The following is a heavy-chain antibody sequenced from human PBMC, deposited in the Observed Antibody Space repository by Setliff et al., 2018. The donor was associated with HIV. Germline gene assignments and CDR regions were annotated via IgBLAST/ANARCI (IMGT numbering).Heavy chain of an antibody. CDR3: ALASIVSTARWNH. J-gene: IGHJ4*02. D-gene: IGHD1-26*01. Sequence: ASVKVSCKPSGYTFSGYYLHWVRRAPGRGLDCMGWINPNSGSTNYARNFQGRVTMTRDTSISTAYMDLSSLTSDDTAVYYCALASIVSTARWNHWGRGTLVTVSS. V-gene: IGHV1-2*02. CDR1: GYTFSGYY. CDR2: INPNSGST.